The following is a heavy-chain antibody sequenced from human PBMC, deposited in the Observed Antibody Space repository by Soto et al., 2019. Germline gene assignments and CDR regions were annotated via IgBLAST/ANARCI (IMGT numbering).Heavy chain of an antibody. D-gene: IGHD2-2*02. CDR1: GFTFSNAW. J-gene: IGHJ4*02. Sequence: PGGSLRLSCAASGFTFSNAWMNWVRQAPGKGLEWVGRIKSNADGGTPDHAAPVKDRFFISRDDSGNTLYLQMNSLETEDTAVYYCTTEPLGYCSSSTCYSYLGYWGQGTLVTVS. V-gene: IGHV3-15*07. CDR3: TTEPLGYCSSSTCYSYLGY. CDR2: IKSNADGGTP.